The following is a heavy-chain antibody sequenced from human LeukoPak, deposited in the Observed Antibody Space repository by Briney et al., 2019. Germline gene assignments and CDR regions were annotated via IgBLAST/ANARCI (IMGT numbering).Heavy chain of an antibody. Sequence: SETLSLTCTVSGGSISSSSYYWGWIRQPPGKGREWIGSIYYSGSTYYNPSLKSRVTISVDTSKNQFSLNLNSVTAADTAVYFCARDEGSAYPFDYWGQGTLVTVSS. CDR1: GGSISSSSYY. V-gene: IGHV4-39*07. CDR3: ARDEGSAYPFDY. J-gene: IGHJ4*02. CDR2: IYYSGST. D-gene: IGHD3-22*01.